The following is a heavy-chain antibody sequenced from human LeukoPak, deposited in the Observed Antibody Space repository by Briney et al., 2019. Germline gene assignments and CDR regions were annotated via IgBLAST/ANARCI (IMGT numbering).Heavy chain of an antibody. CDR3: ARDLKGFNL. V-gene: IGHV3-7*04. Sequence: SGGSLRLSCVASGFYFSAYLMSWVRQAPGKGLEWVANIKQDGSQEFYLDSVKGRFTISRDNGNNSLYLHMSRLRIEDTAVYYCARDLKGFNLWGQGAPVTVSS. J-gene: IGHJ5*02. CDR1: GFYFSAYL. CDR2: IKQDGSQE.